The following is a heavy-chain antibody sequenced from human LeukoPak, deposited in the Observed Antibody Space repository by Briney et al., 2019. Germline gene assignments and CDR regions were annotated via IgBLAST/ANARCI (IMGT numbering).Heavy chain of an antibody. CDR3: ARQTSVVLPFDY. D-gene: IGHD4-23*01. CDR1: GGSISSYY. V-gene: IGHV4-59*01. CDR2: IYYSGST. Sequence: PSETLYLTCTVSGGSISSYYWSWIRQPPGKGLEWIGYIYYSGSTNYNPSLKSRVTISVDTSKNQFSLKLSSVTAADTAVYYCARQTSVVLPFDYWGQGTLVTVSS. J-gene: IGHJ4*02.